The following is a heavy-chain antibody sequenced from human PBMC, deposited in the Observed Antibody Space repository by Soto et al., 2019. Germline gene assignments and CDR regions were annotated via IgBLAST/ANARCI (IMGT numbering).Heavy chain of an antibody. J-gene: IGHJ6*03. D-gene: IGHD5-12*01. V-gene: IGHV3-33*01. CDR1: GFTFSSYD. Sequence: QVQMVESGGGVVKPGRSLRLSCAASGFTFSSYDMHWVRQAPGKGLEWVAVIWYDGSNKYYADSVKGRFTISRDNSNNTVYLQRNSLRAEDTAVYYCASIMDSGISGYDFHYYYYMDVWGKEATVTVSS. CDR2: IWYDGSNK. CDR3: ASIMDSGISGYDFHYYYYMDV.